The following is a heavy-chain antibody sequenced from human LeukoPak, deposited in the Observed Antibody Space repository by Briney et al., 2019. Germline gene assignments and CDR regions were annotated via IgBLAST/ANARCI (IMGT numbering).Heavy chain of an antibody. D-gene: IGHD1-26*01. V-gene: IGHV3-30*02. CDR2: IRDDGSDK. CDR1: GFTFRNYG. Sequence: GGSLRLSCAASGFTFRNYGMHWVRQAPGKGLEWVAFIRDDGSDKYYADSVKGRFTVSRDNSKNTLYLQMNSLRAEDTAVYYCAKDRSNSWAFDYWGQGTLLTVPS. J-gene: IGHJ4*02. CDR3: AKDRSNSWAFDY.